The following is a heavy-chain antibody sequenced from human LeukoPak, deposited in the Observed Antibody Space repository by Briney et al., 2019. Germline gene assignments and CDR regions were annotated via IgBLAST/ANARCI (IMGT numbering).Heavy chain of an antibody. CDR3: ARDFTSAYCGGDCYSKALYGAEAVDY. Sequence: GGSLRLSCAASGFTFSSYSMNWVRQAPGKGLEWVSYISSSSSTIYYADSVKGRFTISRDNAKNSLYLQMNSLRAEDTAVYYCARDFTSAYCGGDCYSKALYGAEAVDYWGQGTLVTVSS. J-gene: IGHJ4*02. CDR1: GFTFSSYS. V-gene: IGHV3-48*01. D-gene: IGHD2-21*01. CDR2: ISSSSSTI.